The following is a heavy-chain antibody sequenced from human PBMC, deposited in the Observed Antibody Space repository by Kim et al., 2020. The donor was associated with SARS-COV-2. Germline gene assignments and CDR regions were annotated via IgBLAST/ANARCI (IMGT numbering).Heavy chain of an antibody. CDR1: GFTFSSYA. J-gene: IGHJ4*02. V-gene: IGHV3-23*01. Sequence: GGSLRLSCAASGFTFSSYAMSWVRQAPGKGLEWVSAISGSGGSTYYADSVKGRFTISSDNSKNTLYLQMNSLRAEDTAVYYCAKGAGIAENRGPYYFDDWGRGTLVTVSS. D-gene: IGHD6-13*01. CDR3: AKGAGIAENRGPYYFDD. CDR2: ISGSGGST.